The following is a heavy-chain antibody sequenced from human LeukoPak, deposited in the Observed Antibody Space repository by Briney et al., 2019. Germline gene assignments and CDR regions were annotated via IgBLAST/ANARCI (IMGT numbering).Heavy chain of an antibody. D-gene: IGHD3-22*01. Sequence: GGSLRLSCAASGFSFSSYGMSWVRQAPGKGLEWVSAISGSGSTTYYADSVKGRFTISRDNSKNTLYLQMNSLRAEDTAVYYCAKDYYYDSSGYYYFDDAFDIWGQGTMVTVSS. J-gene: IGHJ3*02. V-gene: IGHV3-23*01. CDR3: AKDYYYDSSGYYYFDDAFDI. CDR1: GFSFSSYG. CDR2: ISGSGSTT.